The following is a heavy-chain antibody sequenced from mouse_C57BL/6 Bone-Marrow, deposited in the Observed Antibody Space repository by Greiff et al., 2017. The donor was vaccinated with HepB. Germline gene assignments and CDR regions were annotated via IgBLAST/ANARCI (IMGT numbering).Heavy chain of an antibody. D-gene: IGHD1-1*01. CDR1: GFTFSDYG. V-gene: IGHV5-15*04. CDR2: ISNLAYSI. Sequence: EVKLVESGGGLVQPGGSLKLSCAASGFTFSDYGMAWVRQAPTKGPEWVAFISNLAYSIYYADTVTGRFTISRENAKNTLYLEMSSLRSEDTAMYYCARGGTYYGSRNYAMDYWGQGTSVTVSS. J-gene: IGHJ4*01. CDR3: ARGGTYYGSRNYAMDY.